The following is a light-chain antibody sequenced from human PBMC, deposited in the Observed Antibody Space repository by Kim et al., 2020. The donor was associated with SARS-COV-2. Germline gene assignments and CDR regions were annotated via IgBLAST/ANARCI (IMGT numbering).Light chain of an antibody. CDR3: SSYSGSNNLV. CDR2: EVS. V-gene: IGLV2-8*01. Sequence: QSALTQPPSASGSPGQSVTISCTGTSSDVGGYNYVYWYQQHPGKAPKLLIYEVSKRPSGVPARFSGSKSGNTASLTVSGLQAEDEADYYCSSYSGSNNLVVGGGTQLTVL. CDR1: SSDVGGYNY. J-gene: IGLJ3*02.